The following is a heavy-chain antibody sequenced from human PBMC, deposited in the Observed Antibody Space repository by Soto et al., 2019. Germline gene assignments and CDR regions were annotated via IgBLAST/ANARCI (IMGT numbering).Heavy chain of an antibody. J-gene: IGHJ6*03. Sequence: GGSLRLSCAASGFTVSSNYMSWVRQAPGKGLEWVSVIYSGGSTYYADSVKGRFTISRDNSKNTLYLQMNSLRAEDTAVYYCASNSKPPCSSTSCYFSRLYYYYMDVWGKGTTVTVSS. CDR3: ASNSKPPCSSTSCYFSRLYYYYMDV. CDR1: GFTVSSNY. D-gene: IGHD2-2*01. CDR2: IYSGGST. V-gene: IGHV3-66*01.